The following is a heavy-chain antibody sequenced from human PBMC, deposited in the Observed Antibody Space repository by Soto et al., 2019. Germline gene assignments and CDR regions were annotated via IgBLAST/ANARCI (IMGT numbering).Heavy chain of an antibody. D-gene: IGHD5-18*01. Sequence: EASVKVSCKASGYTFTSYAMHWVRQAPGQRLEWMGWINAGNGNTKYSQKFQGRVTITRDTSASTAYMELSSLRSEDTAVYYCARDSTPLTQLWFDYWGQGTLVTVSS. J-gene: IGHJ4*02. CDR2: INAGNGNT. CDR3: ARDSTPLTQLWFDY. V-gene: IGHV1-3*01. CDR1: GYTFTSYA.